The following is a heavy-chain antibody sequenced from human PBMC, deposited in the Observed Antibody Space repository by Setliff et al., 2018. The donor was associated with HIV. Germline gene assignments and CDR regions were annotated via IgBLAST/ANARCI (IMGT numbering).Heavy chain of an antibody. J-gene: IGHJ4*02. D-gene: IGHD1-26*01. CDR3: ARWGSGSYERVFDY. Sequence: GGSLRLSCAASGFTFSSYSMNWVRQAPGKGLEWVSYISSSSSTIYYADSVKGRFTISRDNAKNSLYLQMNSLRVEDTAVYFCARWGSGSYERVFDYWGQGMLVTVSS. V-gene: IGHV3-48*01. CDR2: ISSSSSTI. CDR1: GFTFSSYS.